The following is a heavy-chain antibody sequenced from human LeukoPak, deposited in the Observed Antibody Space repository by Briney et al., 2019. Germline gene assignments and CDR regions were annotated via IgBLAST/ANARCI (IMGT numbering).Heavy chain of an antibody. Sequence: SETLSLTCAVYGGSFSGYYWSWIRQPPGKGLEWIGEVNHSGSTNYNPSHKSRVTISVDTSKNQFSLKLSSVTAADTAVYYCARDKGSRKQQLVAFDYWGQGTLVTVSS. CDR3: ARDKGSRKQQLVAFDY. CDR1: GGSFSGYY. V-gene: IGHV4-34*01. D-gene: IGHD6-13*01. J-gene: IGHJ4*02. CDR2: VNHSGST.